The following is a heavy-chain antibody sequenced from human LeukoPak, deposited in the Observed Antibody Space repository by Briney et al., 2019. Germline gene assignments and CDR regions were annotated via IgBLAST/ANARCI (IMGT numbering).Heavy chain of an antibody. CDR1: GFTFSSYA. J-gene: IGHJ4*02. V-gene: IGHV3-23*01. D-gene: IGHD2-21*01. CDR3: AKGHISRFDY. CDR2: IVGSGGST. Sequence: GGSLRLSCGASGFTFSSYAMSWVRQAPGKGLEWVSAIVGSGGSTYYADSVKGLFTISRDNSKSTLYLQMNSLRVEDTAVYYCAKGHISRFDYCGQGTLVTVSS.